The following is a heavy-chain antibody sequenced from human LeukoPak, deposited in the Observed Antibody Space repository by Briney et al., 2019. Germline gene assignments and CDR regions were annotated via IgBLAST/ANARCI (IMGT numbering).Heavy chain of an antibody. Sequence: GGSLRLSCAASGFTFSTYAMSWVRQAPGKGLEWVSTISTSGGSTYYADSVRGRFTISRDNSKNTLYLQMNSVRAEDTAVYYCANRISSSSGFDSWGQGTLATVSS. CDR3: ANRISSSSGFDS. V-gene: IGHV3-23*01. CDR2: ISTSGGST. CDR1: GFTFSTYA. D-gene: IGHD6-6*01. J-gene: IGHJ4*02.